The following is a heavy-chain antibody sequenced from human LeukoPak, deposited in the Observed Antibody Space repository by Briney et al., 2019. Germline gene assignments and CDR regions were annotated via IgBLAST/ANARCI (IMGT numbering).Heavy chain of an antibody. Sequence: SETLSLTCAVYGGSFSGYYWSWIRQPPGKGLEWIGEINHSGSTNYNPSLKSRVTISVDTSKNQFSLKLSSVTAADTAVYYCARHPPGYCSSTSCYTIRNYFDYWGQGTLVTVSS. CDR3: ARHPPGYCSSTSCYTIRNYFDY. J-gene: IGHJ4*02. CDR1: GGSFSGYY. D-gene: IGHD2-2*02. CDR2: INHSGST. V-gene: IGHV4-34*01.